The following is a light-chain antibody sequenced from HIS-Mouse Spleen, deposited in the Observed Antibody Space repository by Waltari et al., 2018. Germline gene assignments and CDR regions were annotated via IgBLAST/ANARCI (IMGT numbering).Light chain of an antibody. CDR1: SSDVGSYNL. CDR3: CSYAGSSTVV. CDR2: EGS. J-gene: IGLJ2*01. Sequence: QSALTQPASVSGSPGQSITISCTGTSSDVGSYNLVSWYQQHPGKAPKRMNNEGSKLPSGVSNRFSGSKSGNTASLTISGLQAEDEADYYCCSYAGSSTVVFGGGTKLTVL. V-gene: IGLV2-23*01.